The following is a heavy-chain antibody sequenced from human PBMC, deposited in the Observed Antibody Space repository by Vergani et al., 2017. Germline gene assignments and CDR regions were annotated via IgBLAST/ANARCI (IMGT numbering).Heavy chain of an antibody. D-gene: IGHD3-22*01. V-gene: IGHV2-5*01. CDR2: IYWNDDK. Sequence: QITLKESGPTLVKPTQTLTLTCTFSGFSLITRGVGVGWIRQPPGKSLEWLALIYWNDDKRYSPSLKIRLTITKDTSKNQVALTMTNMDPVDTATYYCAHRDFNNYDSSGYYYLDYWGQGTLVTVSS. CDR3: AHRDFNNYDSSGYYYLDY. J-gene: IGHJ4*02. CDR1: GFSLITRGVG.